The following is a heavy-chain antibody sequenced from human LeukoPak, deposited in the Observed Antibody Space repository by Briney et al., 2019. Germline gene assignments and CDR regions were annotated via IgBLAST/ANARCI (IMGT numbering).Heavy chain of an antibody. V-gene: IGHV1-8*03. CDR1: GYTFTNYD. CDR3: ARGPAYSNYAASYYYYMDV. Sequence: ASVKVSCKASGYTFTNYDINWVRQATGQGLEWMGWMNPNSGNTGYAEKFQGRVTITRDTSITTAYMELTSLRSEDSAVYYCARGPAYSNYAASYYYYMDVWGKGTTVTVSS. CDR2: MNPNSGNT. J-gene: IGHJ6*03. D-gene: IGHD4-11*01.